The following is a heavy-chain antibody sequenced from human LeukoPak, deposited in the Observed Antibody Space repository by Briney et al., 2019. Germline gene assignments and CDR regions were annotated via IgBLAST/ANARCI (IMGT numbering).Heavy chain of an antibody. CDR3: ARGGGGEYSSGWYDY. CDR1: GGSISSYY. Sequence: SETLSLTCTVSGGSISSYYWSWLRQPPGKGLEWIGYIYYSGTTNYNPSLKSRVTISVATSKNQFSLNLSSVTAAETAVYYCARGGGGEYSSGWYDYWGQGTLVTVSS. V-gene: IGHV4-59*01. CDR2: IYYSGTT. J-gene: IGHJ4*02. D-gene: IGHD6-19*01.